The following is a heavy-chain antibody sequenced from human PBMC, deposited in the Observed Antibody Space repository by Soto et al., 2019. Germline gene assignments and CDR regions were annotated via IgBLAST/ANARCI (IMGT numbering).Heavy chain of an antibody. CDR3: ARVNRFTYGADV. V-gene: IGHV4-31*03. J-gene: IGHJ3*01. D-gene: IGHD4-17*01. CDR1: GGSISSVPYY. CDR2: IYYTGGT. Sequence: QVQLQESGPGLVKPSQTLSLTCTVSGGSISSVPYYWNWIRQHPGKGLEWIGYIYYTGGTYYNPSLKIRVTISLDGSEKQFSLNLSSVTAAATAVYFCARVNRFTYGADVWGQGTMVTVSS.